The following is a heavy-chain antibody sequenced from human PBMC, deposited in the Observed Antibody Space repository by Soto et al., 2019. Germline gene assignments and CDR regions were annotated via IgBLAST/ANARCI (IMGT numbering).Heavy chain of an antibody. J-gene: IGHJ4*02. CDR2: ISADGNSK. D-gene: IGHD4-17*01. Sequence: QVHLVESGGGVVQPGRSLRLSCAVSGLTFSKYGMHWVRQAPGRGLEWVAVISADGNSKFYAASVGGRFAISRDDSKNTVSLQMNSLRPEDTAVYYCAKDRDYGGVASVLDYWGLGTLVSVSS. CDR3: AKDRDYGGVASVLDY. V-gene: IGHV3-30*18. CDR1: GLTFSKYG.